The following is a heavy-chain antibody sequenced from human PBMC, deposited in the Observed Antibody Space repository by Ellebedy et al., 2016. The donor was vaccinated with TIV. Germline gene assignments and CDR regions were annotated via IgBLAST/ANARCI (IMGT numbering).Heavy chain of an antibody. J-gene: IGHJ6*02. CDR2: IYYSGST. V-gene: IGHV4-59*08. CDR3: ARQTSRGARREVKYYGMDV. Sequence: MPSETLSLTCTVSGGPISSYYWSWIRQPPGKGLEWIGYIYYSGSTNYNPSLKSRVTISVDTSQNPFSLKLSSVTAADTAVYYCARQTSRGARREVKYYGMDVWGQGTTVTVSS. CDR1: GGPISSYY. D-gene: IGHD6-6*01.